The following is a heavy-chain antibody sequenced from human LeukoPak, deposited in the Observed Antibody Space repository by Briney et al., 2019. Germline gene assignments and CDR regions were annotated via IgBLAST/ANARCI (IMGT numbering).Heavy chain of an antibody. D-gene: IGHD5-18*01. CDR1: GGSISSYY. J-gene: IGHJ4*02. CDR2: IYYSGST. V-gene: IGHV4-39*01. Sequence: SETLSLTCTVSGGSISSYYWGWIRQPPGKGLEWIGSIYYSGSTYYNPSLKSRVTISVDTSKNQFSLKLSSVTAADTAVYYCASGYSYGPESYWGQGTLVTVSS. CDR3: ASGYSYGPESY.